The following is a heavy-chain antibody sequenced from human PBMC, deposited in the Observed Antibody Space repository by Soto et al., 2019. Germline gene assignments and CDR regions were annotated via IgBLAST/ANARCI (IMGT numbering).Heavy chain of an antibody. CDR1: GGSISSSSYY. V-gene: IGHV4-39*01. Sequence: QLQLQELGPGLVKPSETLSLTCTVSGGSISSSSYYWGWIRQPPGKGLEWIGSIYYSGSTYYNPSLKSRVTISVDTSKNQFSLKLSSVTAADTAVYYCARRGALYYYDYVAFDIWGQGTMVTVSS. J-gene: IGHJ3*02. CDR2: IYYSGST. CDR3: ARRGALYYYDYVAFDI. D-gene: IGHD3-22*01.